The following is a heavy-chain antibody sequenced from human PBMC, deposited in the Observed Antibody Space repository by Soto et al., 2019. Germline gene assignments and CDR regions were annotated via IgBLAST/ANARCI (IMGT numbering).Heavy chain of an antibody. CDR2: IYYSGST. D-gene: IGHD1-1*01. CDR1: GGSISNYD. J-gene: IGHJ4*02. V-gene: IGHV4-59*01. CDR3: ARVSRDAYNPRPDYFDY. Sequence: SETQSLTCSVSGGSISNYDWSWIRQPPGKGLEWIGYIYYSGSTNYNPSLKSRVTISVDTSKNQFSLKLSSVTAADTAVYFCARVSRDAYNPRPDYFDYWGQGTLVTVSS.